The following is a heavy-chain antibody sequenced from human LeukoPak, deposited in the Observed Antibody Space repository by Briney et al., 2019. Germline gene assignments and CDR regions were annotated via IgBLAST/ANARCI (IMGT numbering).Heavy chain of an antibody. CDR2: INPNSGGT. CDR3: ARDIVVGATTGDY. Sequence: ASVKVSCKAPGYTFTGYYMHWVRQAPGQGLEWMGWINPNSGGTNYAQKFQGRVTMTRDTSISTAYIELSRLRSDDTAVYYCARDIVVGATTGDYWGQGTLVTASS. D-gene: IGHD1-26*01. V-gene: IGHV1-2*02. CDR1: GYTFTGYY. J-gene: IGHJ4*02.